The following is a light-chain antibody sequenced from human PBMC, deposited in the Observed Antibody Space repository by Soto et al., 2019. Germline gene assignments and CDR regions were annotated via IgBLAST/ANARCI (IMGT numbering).Light chain of an antibody. CDR2: DVS. Sequence: QSALTQPRSVSGSPGQSVTISCTGTSSDVGGYNYVSWYQQHPGEAPKLMISDVSKRPSGVPDRFSGSKSGNTASLTISGLQAEDEADYYCCSYAGGYTWVFGGGTKLTVL. CDR1: SSDVGGYNY. J-gene: IGLJ3*02. V-gene: IGLV2-11*01. CDR3: CSYAGGYTWV.